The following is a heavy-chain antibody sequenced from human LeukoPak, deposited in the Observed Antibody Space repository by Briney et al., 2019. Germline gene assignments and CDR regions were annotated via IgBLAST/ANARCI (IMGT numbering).Heavy chain of an antibody. Sequence: SVNVSCNASGYTFTSYYMHWVRQARGQGLDWMGIINPSGGSTNYAQKFQGRVTMTRDMSTSTAYMELSSLRSEDTVVYYCARGDNVWGSYRPTGFDYWGQGTLVTVSS. D-gene: IGHD3-16*02. V-gene: IGHV1-46*01. CDR1: GYTFTSYY. CDR3: ARGDNVWGSYRPTGFDY. J-gene: IGHJ4*02. CDR2: INPSGGST.